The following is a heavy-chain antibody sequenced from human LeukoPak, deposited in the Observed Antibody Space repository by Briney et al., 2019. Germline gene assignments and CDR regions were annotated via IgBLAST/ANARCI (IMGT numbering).Heavy chain of an antibody. CDR1: GGSISSSSYY. J-gene: IGHJ3*02. D-gene: IGHD6-6*01. V-gene: IGHV4-39*01. CDR2: IYYSGST. Sequence: SETLSLTCTVSGGSISSSSYYWGWIRQPPGKGLEWIGSIYYSGSTYYNPSLKSRVTISVDTSKNQFSLKLSSVTAADTAVYYCARSGFYSSSWGGRVQTDAFDIWGQGTMVTVSS. CDR3: ARSGFYSSSWGGRVQTDAFDI.